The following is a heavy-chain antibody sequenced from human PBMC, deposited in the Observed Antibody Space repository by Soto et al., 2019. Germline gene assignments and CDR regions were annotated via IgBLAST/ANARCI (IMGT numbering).Heavy chain of an antibody. CDR2: IYYSGRT. CDR3: ARGAKGSWSDY. V-gene: IGHV4-59*01. D-gene: IGHD6-6*01. J-gene: IGHJ4*02. Sequence: QVQLQESGPGLVKPSETLSLTCTVSGGSISTYYWSWIRQPPGKGLEWIGYIYYSGRTNYNPSLNSRVTISLDTSQNQFSLKLSSVTAADTAVYFCARGAKGSWSDYWGQGTLVTVYS. CDR1: GGSISTYY.